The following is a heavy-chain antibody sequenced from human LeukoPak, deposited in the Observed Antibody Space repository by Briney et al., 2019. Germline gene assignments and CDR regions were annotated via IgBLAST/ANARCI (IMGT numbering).Heavy chain of an antibody. J-gene: IGHJ2*01. CDR2: IYHSGST. CDR3: ARVGTSCSGGSCYPVYWYFDL. CDR1: GGSISSGGYS. Sequence: SQTLSLTCAVSGGSISSGGYSWSWIRQPPGKGLEWIVYIYHSGSTYYNPSLKSRVTISVDRSKNQFSLKLSSVTAADTAVYYCARVGTSCSGGSCYPVYWYFDLWGRGTLVTVSS. D-gene: IGHD2-15*01. V-gene: IGHV4-30-2*01.